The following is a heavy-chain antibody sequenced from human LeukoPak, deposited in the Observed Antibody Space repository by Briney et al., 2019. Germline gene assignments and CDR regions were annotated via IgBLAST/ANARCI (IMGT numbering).Heavy chain of an antibody. Sequence: PSETLSLTCTVSGGSISSGDYYWSWIRQPPGKGLEWIGYIYYSGSTYYNPSLKSRVTISVDTSKNQCSLKLSSVTAADTAVYYCARVVPAAIDWFDHWGQGTLVTVSS. CDR3: ARVVPAAIDWFDH. J-gene: IGHJ5*02. CDR2: IYYSGST. CDR1: GGSISSGDYY. V-gene: IGHV4-30-4*08. D-gene: IGHD2-2*02.